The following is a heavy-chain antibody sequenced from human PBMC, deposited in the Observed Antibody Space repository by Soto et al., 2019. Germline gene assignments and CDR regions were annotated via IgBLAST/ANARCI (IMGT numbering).Heavy chain of an antibody. Sequence: SVKVSCKASGGTFSSYAISWVRQAPGQGLEWMGGIIPIFGTANYAQKFQGRVTITADESTSTAYMELSSLRSEDTAVYYCAGENSSSCLPYGMDVWGQGTTVTVSS. V-gene: IGHV1-69*13. J-gene: IGHJ6*02. D-gene: IGHD6-13*01. CDR1: GGTFSSYA. CDR2: IIPIFGTA. CDR3: AGENSSSCLPYGMDV.